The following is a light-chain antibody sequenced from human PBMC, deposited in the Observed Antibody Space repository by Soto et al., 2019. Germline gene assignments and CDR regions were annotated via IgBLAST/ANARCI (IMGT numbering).Light chain of an antibody. CDR1: QSISSW. V-gene: IGKV1-5*03. Sequence: DIQMTQSPSTLPASVGDRVTITCRASQSISSWLAWYQQKPGKAPKLLIYKASSLESGVPSRFSGSGSGTEFTLTISSLQPDDFASYYCQQYHSYSTFGQGTKVEIK. CDR3: QQYHSYST. CDR2: KAS. J-gene: IGKJ1*01.